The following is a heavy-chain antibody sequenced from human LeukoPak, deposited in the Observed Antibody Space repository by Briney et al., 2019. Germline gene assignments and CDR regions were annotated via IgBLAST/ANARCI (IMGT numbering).Heavy chain of an antibody. V-gene: IGHV1-69*13. CDR3: ARDPSSGYSYYFDY. Sequence: SVKVSCKASGGTFSSYAISWVRRAPGQGLEWMGGIIPIFGTANYAQKFQGRVTITADESTSTAYMELSSLRSEDTAVYYCARDPSSGYSYYFDYWGQGTLVTVSS. CDR2: IIPIFGTA. D-gene: IGHD3-22*01. J-gene: IGHJ4*02. CDR1: GGTFSSYA.